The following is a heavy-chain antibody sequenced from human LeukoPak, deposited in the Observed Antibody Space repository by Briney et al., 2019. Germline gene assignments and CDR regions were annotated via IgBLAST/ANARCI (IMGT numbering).Heavy chain of an antibody. CDR3: ARQSPPGAAAEDDY. Sequence: SQTLSLTCTVSGGSISSGSYYWSWIRQPAGKGLEWIRRIYTSGSTNYNPSLKSRVTISVDTSKNQFSLKLSSVTAADTAVYYYARQSPPGAAAEDDYWGQGTLVTVSS. CDR1: GGSISSGSYY. J-gene: IGHJ4*02. CDR2: IYTSGST. V-gene: IGHV4-61*02. D-gene: IGHD6-13*01.